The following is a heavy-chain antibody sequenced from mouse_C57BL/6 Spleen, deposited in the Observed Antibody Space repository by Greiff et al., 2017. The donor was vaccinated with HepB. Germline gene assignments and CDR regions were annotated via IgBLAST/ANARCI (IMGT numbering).Heavy chain of an antibody. CDR2: MDPANGNT. J-gene: IGHJ1*03. CDR1: GFNIKNTY. V-gene: IGHV14-3*01. Sequence: EVQLQQSVAELVRPGASVKLSCTASGFNIKNTYMHWVKQRPEQGLEWIGRMDPANGNTKYAPKFQGKATITADTSSNTAYLQRSSLTSEDTAIYYCARSTNYYGSSYGYFDVWGTGTTVTVSS. D-gene: IGHD1-1*01. CDR3: ARSTNYYGSSYGYFDV.